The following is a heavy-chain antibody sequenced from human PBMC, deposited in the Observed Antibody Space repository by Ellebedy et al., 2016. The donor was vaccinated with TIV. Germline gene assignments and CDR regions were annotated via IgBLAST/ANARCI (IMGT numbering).Heavy chain of an antibody. CDR2: ISGSGGST. CDR3: AKGRHDILTFFDY. Sequence: GGSLRLXXAASGFTFSSYAMSWVRQAPGKGLEWVSAISGSGGSTYYADSVKGRFTISRDNSKNTLYLQMNSLRAEDTAVYYCAKGRHDILTFFDYWGQGTLVTVSS. V-gene: IGHV3-23*01. J-gene: IGHJ4*02. CDR1: GFTFSSYA. D-gene: IGHD3-9*01.